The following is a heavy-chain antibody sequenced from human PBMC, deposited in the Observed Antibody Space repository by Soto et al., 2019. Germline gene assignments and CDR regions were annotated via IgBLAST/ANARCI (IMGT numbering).Heavy chain of an antibody. CDR2: IYYTGST. J-gene: IGHJ5*02. Sequence: QVQLQESGPGLVKPSETLSLTCTVSGGSVSSISHYWSWIRQPPGKGLEWIGCIYYTGSTNYNPSLKSRVTISVDTSKNQFSLQLNSVTAADTGVYYCARDLLSQKPIGRRYIYVGQGWFDPWGQGTLVTAS. CDR3: ARDLLSQKPIGRRYIYVGQGWFDP. CDR1: GGSVSSISHY. V-gene: IGHV4-61*01. D-gene: IGHD5-18*01.